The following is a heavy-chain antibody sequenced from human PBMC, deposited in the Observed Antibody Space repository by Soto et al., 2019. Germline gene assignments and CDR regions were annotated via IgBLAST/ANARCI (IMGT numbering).Heavy chain of an antibody. CDR3: ERGGPGDSHYFGF. CDR1: GFIFSDYY. CDR2: ISTSYSPI. J-gene: IGHJ4*02. V-gene: IGHV3-11*01. Sequence: QVQLVESGGGLVQPGGSLRLSCAASGFIFSDYYMSWIRQAPGKGLEWVSFISTSYSPIFYAASVKGRFSISRDNAKNSLFLQMNSLRADDTAVYSCERGGPGDSHYFGFWGQGTLVTVSS. D-gene: IGHD1-26*01.